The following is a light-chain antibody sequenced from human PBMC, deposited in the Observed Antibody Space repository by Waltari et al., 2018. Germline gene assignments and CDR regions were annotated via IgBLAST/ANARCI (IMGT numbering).Light chain of an antibody. CDR1: SSDVGRYNY. V-gene: IGLV2-14*01. Sequence: QSALTQPASVSGSPGQSITISCTGTSSDVGRYNYVSWYQQHPGKAPKLMIYEVSHRPSGVSSRFSGSQSGNTASLSISGLQAEDEADYYCSSFTGSDTHVFGTGTKVTVL. J-gene: IGLJ1*01. CDR2: EVS. CDR3: SSFTGSDTHV.